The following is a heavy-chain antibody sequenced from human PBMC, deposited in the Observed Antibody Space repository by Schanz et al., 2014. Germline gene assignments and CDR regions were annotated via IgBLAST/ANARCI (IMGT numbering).Heavy chain of an antibody. CDR2: INPYDDTI. J-gene: IGHJ3*02. V-gene: IGHV1-18*01. D-gene: IGHD3-3*01. CDR3: VTEKRMESGTWAKAFDI. CDR1: GYTFNNHG. Sequence: QVQLVQSGGEVKKPGASATVSCKASGYTFNNHGISWVRQAPGQGLEWMGLINPYDDTIDYAKKFQGRFTMTRDTSTTTVYMELSSLRSDDTAMYYCVTEKRMESGTWAKAFDIWGQGTSVTVSS.